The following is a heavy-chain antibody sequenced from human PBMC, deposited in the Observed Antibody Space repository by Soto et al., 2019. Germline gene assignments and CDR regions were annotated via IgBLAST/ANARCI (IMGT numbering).Heavy chain of an antibody. CDR3: ARAPSVTTRSWFDP. Sequence: ESGGGLVQPGGSLRLSCAASGFTFLSYDMNWVRQAPGKGLEWISYIGTTGNTIYYADSVKGRFTISRDNAKNSLYLQMNSLRAEDTAVYYCARAPSVTTRSWFDPWGQGTLVTVSS. CDR1: GFTFLSYD. V-gene: IGHV3-48*03. CDR2: IGTTGNTI. D-gene: IGHD4-17*01. J-gene: IGHJ5*02.